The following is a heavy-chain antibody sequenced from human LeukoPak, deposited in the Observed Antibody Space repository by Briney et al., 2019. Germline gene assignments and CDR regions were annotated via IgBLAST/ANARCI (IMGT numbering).Heavy chain of an antibody. Sequence: SETLSLTCSVSGGSISSGDYYWSWFRQPPGKTLEWMGYIYSSGKITYSPSLTSRITISPDTPKNQFSLRLTSVTAADTAVYYCARVSDARHPDFWGQGTLVTVSS. CDR3: ARVSDARHPDF. J-gene: IGHJ4*02. V-gene: IGHV4-30-4*01. CDR1: GGSISSGDYY. CDR2: IYSSGKI.